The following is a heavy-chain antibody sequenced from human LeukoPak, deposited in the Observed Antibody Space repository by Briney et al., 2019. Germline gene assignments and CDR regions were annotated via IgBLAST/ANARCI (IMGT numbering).Heavy chain of an antibody. D-gene: IGHD6-19*01. CDR1: GFTSSTAW. CDR3: TSLAVAACDY. CDR2: IKSKTDGGTT. J-gene: IGHJ4*02. Sequence: PGGSLRLSCAVSGFTSSTAWLTWVRQAPGKGLEWVGRIKSKTDGGTTDYAAPVKGRFTISRDDSTNTLYLQMNSLKTEDTAVYYCTSLAVAACDYWGQGTLVTVSS. V-gene: IGHV3-15*01.